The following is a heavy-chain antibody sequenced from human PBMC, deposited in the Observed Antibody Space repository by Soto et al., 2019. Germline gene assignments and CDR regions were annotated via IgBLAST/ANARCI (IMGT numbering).Heavy chain of an antibody. CDR2: INAGNGNT. J-gene: IGHJ4*02. CDR1: GYTFTSYA. CDR3: ARERRDTAMVGEYFDY. Sequence: ASVKVSCKASGYTFTSYAMHWVRQAPGQRLEWMGRINAGNGNTKYSQKFQGRVTITTDTSASTAYMELSSLRSGDTAVYYCARERRDTAMVGEYFDYWGQGTLVTVSS. V-gene: IGHV1-3*01. D-gene: IGHD5-18*01.